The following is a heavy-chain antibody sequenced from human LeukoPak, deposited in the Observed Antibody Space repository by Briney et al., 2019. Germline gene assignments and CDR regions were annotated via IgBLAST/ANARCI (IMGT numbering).Heavy chain of an antibody. CDR1: GFTFSSYA. Sequence: QSGGSLRLSCAASGFTFSSYAMSWVRQAPGKGLEWVSAISGSGGSTYYADSVKGRFTISRDNSKNTLYLQMNSLRAEDTAVYYCAKVNGDFSGFDYWGQGTLVTVSS. V-gene: IGHV3-23*01. D-gene: IGHD4-17*01. J-gene: IGHJ4*02. CDR2: ISGSGGST. CDR3: AKVNGDFSGFDY.